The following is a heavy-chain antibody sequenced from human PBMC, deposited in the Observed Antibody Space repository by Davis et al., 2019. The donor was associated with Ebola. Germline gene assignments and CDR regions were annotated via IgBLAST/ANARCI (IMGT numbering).Heavy chain of an antibody. Sequence: MPSETLSLTCTVSGGSISSSSYYWGWIRQPPGKGLEWIGSIYYSGSTYYNPSLKSRVTISVDTSKNQFSLKLSSVTAADTAVYYCARGIQLWLYGMDVWGKGTTVTVSS. J-gene: IGHJ6*04. V-gene: IGHV4-39*01. CDR2: IYYSGST. CDR3: ARGIQLWLYGMDV. D-gene: IGHD5-18*01. CDR1: GGSISSSSYY.